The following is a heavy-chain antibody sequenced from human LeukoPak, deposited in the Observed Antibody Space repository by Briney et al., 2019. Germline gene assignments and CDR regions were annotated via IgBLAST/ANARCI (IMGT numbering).Heavy chain of an antibody. CDR1: GFSLSNSA. CDR2: IVASSGST. D-gene: IGHD5-12*01. V-gene: IGHV3-23*01. J-gene: IGHJ4*02. Sequence: PGGSLRLSCAASGFSLSNSAMSWVRQAPGKGLEWLSLIVASSGSTFYADSVKGRFTISRGNSKNTLYLQMNSLRADDTAVYYCAKGAYDYIEMGYFDYWGQGTLVTVSS. CDR3: AKGAYDYIEMGYFDY.